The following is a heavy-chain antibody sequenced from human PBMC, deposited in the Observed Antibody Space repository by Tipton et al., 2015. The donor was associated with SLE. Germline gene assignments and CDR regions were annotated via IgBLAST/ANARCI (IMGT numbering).Heavy chain of an antibody. Sequence: SLRLSCAASGFTVSGNYMSWVRQAPGRGLEWVSVLYSGGSSYYADSVKGRFTISRDNSKSTLYLQMNSLTAEDTAIYYCAKDVSSMVRGVTPGSWGQGTQVIVSS. CDR1: GFTVSGNY. CDR3: AKDVSSMVRGVTPGS. D-gene: IGHD3-10*01. CDR2: LYSGGSS. J-gene: IGHJ4*02. V-gene: IGHV3-53*01.